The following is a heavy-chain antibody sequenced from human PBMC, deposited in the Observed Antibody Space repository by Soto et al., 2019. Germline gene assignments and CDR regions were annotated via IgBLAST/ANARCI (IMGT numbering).Heavy chain of an antibody. CDR1: GFTFSSYW. Sequence: EVQLVESGGGLVQPGGSLRLSCAASGFTFSSYWMHWVRQAPGKGLVWVSRINSDGSSTSYADSAKGRFTISRDNDKNTLYLQMNSLRAEDTAVYYCARAGAAAGTGNWFDPWGQGTLVTVSS. CDR3: ARAGAAAGTGNWFDP. J-gene: IGHJ5*02. V-gene: IGHV3-74*01. D-gene: IGHD6-13*01. CDR2: INSDGSST.